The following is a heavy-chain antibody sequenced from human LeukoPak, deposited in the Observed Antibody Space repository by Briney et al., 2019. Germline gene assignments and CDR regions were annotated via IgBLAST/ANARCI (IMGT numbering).Heavy chain of an antibody. D-gene: IGHD2-15*01. J-gene: IGHJ3*02. V-gene: IGHV4-4*07. CDR1: GGSISSYY. CDR3: ARDSPRYCSGGSCYSYMSAFDI. Sequence: PSETLSLTCTVSGGSISSYYWSWIRQPAGKGLEWLGRIYTSGSTNYNPSLKSRVTMSVDTSKNQFSLKLSSVTAADTAVYYCARDSPRYCSGGSCYSYMSAFDIWGQGTMVTVSS. CDR2: IYTSGST.